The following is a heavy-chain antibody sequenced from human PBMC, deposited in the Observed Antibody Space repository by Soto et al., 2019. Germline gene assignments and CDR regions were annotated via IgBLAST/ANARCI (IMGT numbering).Heavy chain of an antibody. Sequence: QVQLVESGGGVVKPGRSLRLSCAASGFTFSSYAMHWVRHAPGKGLEWVAVISNDGSNKYYADPVKGRFTISRDNSKNTLYLQMNSLRAEDTAVYYCARVGYSSSSADFDYWGQGTLVTVSS. CDR1: GFTFSSYA. V-gene: IGHV3-30-3*01. CDR3: ARVGYSSSSADFDY. D-gene: IGHD6-6*01. J-gene: IGHJ4*02. CDR2: ISNDGSNK.